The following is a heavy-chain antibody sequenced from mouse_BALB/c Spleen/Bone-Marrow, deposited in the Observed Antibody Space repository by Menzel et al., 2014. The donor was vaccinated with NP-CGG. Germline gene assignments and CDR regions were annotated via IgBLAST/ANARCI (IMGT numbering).Heavy chain of an antibody. CDR3: ARSADWYSDV. Sequence: EVQLQQSGPGLVKPSQSLSLPCTVTGYSITSDYACHWIRQFPGNKLEWMGYVSYSGSTSYYPSLKSRISITRDTSKNQFFLQLNSVTTEDTATYYCARSADWYSDVWGAGTTVTVSS. CDR1: GYSITSDYA. V-gene: IGHV3-2*02. CDR2: VSYSGST. J-gene: IGHJ1*01.